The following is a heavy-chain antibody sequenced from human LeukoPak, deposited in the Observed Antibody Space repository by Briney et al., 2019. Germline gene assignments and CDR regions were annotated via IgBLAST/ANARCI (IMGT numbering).Heavy chain of an antibody. CDR2: ISSSSNTI. CDR1: GFTFSSYS. CDR3: AFHYDSSGYYSYYFDY. J-gene: IGHJ4*02. D-gene: IGHD3-22*01. V-gene: IGHV3-48*02. Sequence: GGSLRLSCAASGFTFSSYSMNWVRQAPGKGLEWVSYISSSSNTIYYADSVKGRFTISRDNAKNSLYLQMNSLRDEDTAVYYCAFHYDSSGYYSYYFDYWGQGTLVTVSS.